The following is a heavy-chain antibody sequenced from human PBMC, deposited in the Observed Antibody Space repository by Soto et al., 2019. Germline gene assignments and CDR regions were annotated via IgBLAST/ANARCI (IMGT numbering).Heavy chain of an antibody. CDR2: ISYDGSNK. D-gene: IGHD6-19*01. CDR3: AKDQGYSSGWPILDYFDY. Sequence: GGSLRLSCAASGFTFSSYGMHWVRQAPGKGLEWVAVISYDGSNKYYADSVKGRFTISRDNSKNTLYLQMNSLRAEDTAVYYCAKDQGYSSGWPILDYFDYWGQGALVTVSS. CDR1: GFTFSSYG. V-gene: IGHV3-30*18. J-gene: IGHJ4*02.